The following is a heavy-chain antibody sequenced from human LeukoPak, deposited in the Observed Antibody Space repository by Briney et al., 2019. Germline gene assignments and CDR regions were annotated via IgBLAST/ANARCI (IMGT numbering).Heavy chain of an antibody. Sequence: ASVTVSCKSSGYTFTGHYMHWVRPAPGQGLEWMGWINPNSGGTNYAHKFQGRVTMTRDTSISTAYMELSRLRSDDTAVYYCARRYSSSWYTYYYYYMDVWGKGTTVTVSS. CDR2: INPNSGGT. CDR1: GYTFTGHY. D-gene: IGHD6-13*01. CDR3: ARRYSSSWYTYYYYYMDV. V-gene: IGHV1-2*07. J-gene: IGHJ6*03.